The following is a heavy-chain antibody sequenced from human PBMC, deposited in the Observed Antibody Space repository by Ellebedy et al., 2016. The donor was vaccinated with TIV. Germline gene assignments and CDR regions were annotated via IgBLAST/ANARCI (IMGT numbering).Heavy chain of an antibody. CDR2: ISGSSTYI. D-gene: IGHD4-17*01. Sequence: GESLKISCAASGFTFSSYTMNWVRQAPGKGLEWVSSISGSSTYIYYADSVKGRFSIFRDNAKNSLYLKMNSLRAEDTAVYYCARKVPAPTTVPPNWYFDLWGRGTLVTVSS. CDR1: GFTFSSYT. V-gene: IGHV3-21*01. J-gene: IGHJ2*01. CDR3: ARKVPAPTTVPPNWYFDL.